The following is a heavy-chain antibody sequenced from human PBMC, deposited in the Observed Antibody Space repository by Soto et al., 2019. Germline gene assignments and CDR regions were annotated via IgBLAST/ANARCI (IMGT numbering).Heavy chain of an antibody. J-gene: IGHJ6*03. Sequence: GGSLRLSCAASGFTVSSNYMSWVRQAPGKGLEWVSVIYSGGSTYYADSVKGRFTISRHNSKNTLYLQMNSLRAEDTAVYYCASRAGGAALPYYYYYMDVWGKGTTVTVSS. D-gene: IGHD6-6*01. CDR1: GFTVSSNY. CDR3: ASRAGGAALPYYYYYMDV. V-gene: IGHV3-53*04. CDR2: IYSGGST.